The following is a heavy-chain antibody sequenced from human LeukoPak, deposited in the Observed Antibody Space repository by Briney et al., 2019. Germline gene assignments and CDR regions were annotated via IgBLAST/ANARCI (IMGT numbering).Heavy chain of an antibody. J-gene: IGHJ4*02. CDR1: GGSISNSSYY. V-gene: IGHV4-39*01. D-gene: IGHD5-12*01. CDR2: IYYSGST. CDR3: ARHSGYSGYDFDY. Sequence: LETLSLTRTVSGGSISNSSYYWGWIRQPPGQGLEWIGSIYYSGSTYCNPSLKSRVTISVDTSKNQFSLKLSSVTAADTAVYYCARHSGYSGYDFDYWGQGTLVTVSS.